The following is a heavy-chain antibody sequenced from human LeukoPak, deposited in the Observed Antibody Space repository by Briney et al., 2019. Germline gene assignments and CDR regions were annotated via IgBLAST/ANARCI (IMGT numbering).Heavy chain of an antibody. D-gene: IGHD3-9*01. CDR1: GFTFSSYW. Sequence: PGGSLRLSCAASGFTFSSYWMSWVRLAPGKGLEWVANIKQDGSEKYYVDSVKGRFTISRDNAKNSLYLQMNSLRAEDTAVYYCARAGRVDYDILTGYHFHYWGQGTLVTVSS. J-gene: IGHJ4*02. V-gene: IGHV3-7*01. CDR2: IKQDGSEK. CDR3: ARAGRVDYDILTGYHFHY.